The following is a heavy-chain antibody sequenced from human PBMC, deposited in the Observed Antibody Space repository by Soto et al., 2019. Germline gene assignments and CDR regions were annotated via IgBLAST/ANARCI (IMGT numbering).Heavy chain of an antibody. CDR2: VYYSGTT. D-gene: IGHD4-17*01. J-gene: IGHJ4*02. Sequence: SETLSLTCTVSGGSISISSLYWCWIRQPPGKGLEWIGYVYYSGTTNYNPSLKSRVTISVDLSKNQFSLRLSSVTTADTALYYCARTTAVPNTLRSRYFFDYWGQGTLVTVSS. V-gene: IGHV4-61*05. CDR1: GGSISISSLY. CDR3: ARTTAVPNTLRSRYFFDY.